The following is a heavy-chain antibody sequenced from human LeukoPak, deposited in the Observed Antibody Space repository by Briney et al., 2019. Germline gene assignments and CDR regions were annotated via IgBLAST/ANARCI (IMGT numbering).Heavy chain of an antibody. V-gene: IGHV3-30*18. CDR3: AKSPVQSGVDY. CDR2: VLFDGSNT. J-gene: IGHJ4*02. Sequence: PGGSLRLSCAASGFTFSSYDMHWVRQAPGKGLEGVTSVLFDGSNTYYADSVKGRFTISRDNSKNTLYLQMKSLRAEDTAVYYCAKSPVQSGVDYWGQGTLVTVSS. CDR1: GFTFSSYD.